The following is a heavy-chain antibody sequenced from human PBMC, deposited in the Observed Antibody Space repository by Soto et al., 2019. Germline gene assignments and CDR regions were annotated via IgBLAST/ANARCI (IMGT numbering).Heavy chain of an antibody. Sequence: ASVKVSCKASGYTFTSYDVNWVRQATGQGLEWMGWMNPNSGNTGYAQKFQGRVTTTRNTSISTAYMELSSLRSEDTAVYYCARGRKVTGTTRYCYGMDVWGQGTTVTVSS. J-gene: IGHJ6*02. CDR1: GYTFTSYD. CDR2: MNPNSGNT. D-gene: IGHD1-7*01. CDR3: ARGRKVTGTTRYCYGMDV. V-gene: IGHV1-8*01.